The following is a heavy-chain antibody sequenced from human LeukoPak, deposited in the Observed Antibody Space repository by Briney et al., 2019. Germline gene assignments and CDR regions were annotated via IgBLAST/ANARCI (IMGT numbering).Heavy chain of an antibody. Sequence: SETLSLTCTVSGGSISSYYWSWIRQPPGKGLEWIGYIYYSGSTNYNPSLKSRITISVDTSKNQFSLKLSSVTAADTAVYYCARHKSQGARIAVAGDFDYWGQGTLVTVSS. CDR3: ARHKSQGARIAVAGDFDY. CDR1: GGSISSYY. D-gene: IGHD6-19*01. V-gene: IGHV4-59*08. CDR2: IYYSGST. J-gene: IGHJ4*02.